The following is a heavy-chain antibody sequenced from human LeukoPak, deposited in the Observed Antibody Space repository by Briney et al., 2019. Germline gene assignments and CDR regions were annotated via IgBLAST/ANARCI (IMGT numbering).Heavy chain of an antibody. Sequence: SETLSLTCAVSGGXISSSNCWSWVRQPPGKGLEWIGEVYQTGGTNYNPSLKSRVTILVDTSKNQFSLKLTSVTAADTAVYYCARVPFDTDSYYYYFGMDVWGQGTTVTVSS. CDR2: VYQTGGT. D-gene: IGHD2-21*02. CDR3: ARVPFDTDSYYYYFGMDV. CDR1: GGXISSSNC. V-gene: IGHV4-4*02. J-gene: IGHJ6*02.